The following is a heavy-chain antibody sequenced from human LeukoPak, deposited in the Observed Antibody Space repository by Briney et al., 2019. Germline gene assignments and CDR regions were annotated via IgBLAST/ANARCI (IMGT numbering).Heavy chain of an antibody. Sequence: GGSLRLSCAASGFTFSSYSMNWVRQAPGKGLEWVSSISSSSSYIYYADSVKGRFTISRDNAKNSLYLQMNSLRAEDTAVYYCASGVGAVDAFDIWGRGTMVTVSS. J-gene: IGHJ3*02. V-gene: IGHV3-21*01. CDR2: ISSSSSYI. CDR1: GFTFSSYS. CDR3: ASGVGAVDAFDI. D-gene: IGHD1-26*01.